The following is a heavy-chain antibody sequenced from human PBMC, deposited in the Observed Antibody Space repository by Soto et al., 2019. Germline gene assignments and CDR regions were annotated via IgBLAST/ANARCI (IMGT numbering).Heavy chain of an antibody. CDR1: GGSISSYY. CDR2: IYYSGST. J-gene: IGHJ4*02. Sequence: QVQLQESGPGLVKPSETLSLTCTVSGGSISSYYWSWIRQPPGKGLEWIGYIYYSGSTNYNPSLNGRATXAXAXXKNQFSLKLSSVTAADTAVYSCARGRGYGSGSYDYWGQGTLVTVSS. D-gene: IGHD3-10*01. V-gene: IGHV4-59*01. CDR3: ARGRGYGSGSYDY.